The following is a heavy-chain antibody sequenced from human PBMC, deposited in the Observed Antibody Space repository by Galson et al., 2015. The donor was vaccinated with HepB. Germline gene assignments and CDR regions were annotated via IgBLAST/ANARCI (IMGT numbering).Heavy chain of an antibody. CDR3: ARGTGSSWPHYYYYGMDV. Sequence: SCKASGGTFSSYTINWVRQAPGQGLEWMGRIIPILGIANYAQKFQGRVTITADKSTSTAYMELSSLRSEDTAVYYCARGTGSSWPHYYYYGMDVWGQGTTVTVSS. D-gene: IGHD6-13*01. V-gene: IGHV1-69*02. CDR2: IIPILGIA. J-gene: IGHJ6*02. CDR1: GGTFSSYT.